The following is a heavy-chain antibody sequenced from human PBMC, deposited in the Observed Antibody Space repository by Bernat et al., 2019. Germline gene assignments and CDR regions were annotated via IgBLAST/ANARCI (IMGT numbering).Heavy chain of an antibody. V-gene: IGHV3-21*05. CDR1: GFTFSGYS. CDR2: ISSTGSHI. Sequence: EVQLVESGGGLVKPGGSLRLSCGTSGFTFSGYSMNWVRQAPGKGLEWVSYISSTGSHIYYADSVKGRFTVSRDNTKNSLFLQMTSLRVEDTALYFCAREAIVAGYSMDGWGRGTTVSVS. D-gene: IGHD2-15*01. J-gene: IGHJ6*03. CDR3: AREAIVAGYSMDG.